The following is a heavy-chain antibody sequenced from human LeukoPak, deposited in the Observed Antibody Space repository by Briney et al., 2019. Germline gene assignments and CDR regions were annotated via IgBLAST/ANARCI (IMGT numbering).Heavy chain of an antibody. Sequence: SVKVSCKASGYTFTSYDINWVRQAPGQGLEWMGGIIPIFGTANYAQKFQGRVTITTDESTSTAYMELSSLRSEDTAVYYCARAEIAAAVHDAFDIWGQGTMVTVSS. CDR3: ARAEIAAAVHDAFDI. D-gene: IGHD6-13*01. CDR2: IIPIFGTA. CDR1: GYTFTSYD. V-gene: IGHV1-69*05. J-gene: IGHJ3*02.